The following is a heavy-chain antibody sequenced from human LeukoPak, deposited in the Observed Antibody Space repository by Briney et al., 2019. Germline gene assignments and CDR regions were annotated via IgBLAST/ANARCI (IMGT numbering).Heavy chain of an antibody. J-gene: IGHJ3*02. CDR3: ARGSSGYDAFDI. D-gene: IGHD3-22*01. Sequence: SETLSLTCAVYGGSFSGYYWSWIRQPPGKGPEWIGYIYHSGSTYYNPSLKSRVTISVDRSKNQFSLKLSSVTAADTAVYYCARGSSGYDAFDIWGQGTMVTVSS. CDR1: GGSFSGYY. CDR2: IYHSGST. V-gene: IGHV4-34*01.